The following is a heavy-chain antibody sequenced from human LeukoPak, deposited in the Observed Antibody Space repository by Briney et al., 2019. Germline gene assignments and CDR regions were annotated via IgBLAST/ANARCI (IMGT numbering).Heavy chain of an antibody. CDR3: ARDGEYCSSTSCSNWFDP. V-gene: IGHV3-9*01. CDR1: GFTFHDFA. J-gene: IGHJ5*02. D-gene: IGHD2-2*01. CDR2: INWNSGSI. Sequence: GGSLRLSCATSGFTFHDFAMHWVRQAPGKGLEWVSGINWNSGSIGYADSVKGRFTISRDNAKNSLYLQMNSLRAEDTAVYYCARDGEYCSSTSCSNWFDPWGQGTLVTVSS.